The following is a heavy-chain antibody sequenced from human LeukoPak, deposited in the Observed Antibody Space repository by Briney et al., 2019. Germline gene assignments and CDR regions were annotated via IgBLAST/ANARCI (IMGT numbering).Heavy chain of an antibody. Sequence: GGSLRLSCAASGFTFSSYGMHWVRQAPGKGLEWVAVIRYDGSNKYYADSVKGRFTISRNNSKNTLYLQMNSLRAEGTAVYYCAKDPSGRWSGSYVDYWGQGTLVTVSS. CDR1: GFTFSSYG. J-gene: IGHJ4*02. D-gene: IGHD1-26*01. V-gene: IGHV3-30*02. CDR2: IRYDGSNK. CDR3: AKDPSGRWSGSYVDY.